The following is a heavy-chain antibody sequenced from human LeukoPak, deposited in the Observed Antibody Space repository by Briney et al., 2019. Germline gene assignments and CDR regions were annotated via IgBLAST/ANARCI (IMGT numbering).Heavy chain of an antibody. V-gene: IGHV3-48*03. CDR2: ISNRGITI. CDR3: AKDRGYCSSTSCYGGGYFDY. D-gene: IGHD2-2*01. J-gene: IGHJ4*02. Sequence: GGSLRLSCAASGFTFSSYEMNWVRQAPGKGLEWVSYISNRGITIYYADSVKGRFTISRDNAKNSLYLQMNSLRTEDTALYYCAKDRGYCSSTSCYGGGYFDYWGQGTLVTVSS. CDR1: GFTFSSYE.